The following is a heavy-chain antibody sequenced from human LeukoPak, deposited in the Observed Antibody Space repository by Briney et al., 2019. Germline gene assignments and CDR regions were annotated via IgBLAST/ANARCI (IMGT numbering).Heavy chain of an antibody. V-gene: IGHV1-2*02. D-gene: IGHD3-10*01. CDR1: GYTFTDYY. CDR3: ARDSGRMVRGNFGY. Sequence: GASVKVSCKTSGYTFTDYYIHWVRQAPGQGPEWMGWINPNSGGTNYAQKFQGRVTMTRDTSISTAYMELSRLRSDDTAVYYCARDSGRMVRGNFGYWGQGTLVTVSS. CDR2: INPNSGGT. J-gene: IGHJ4*02.